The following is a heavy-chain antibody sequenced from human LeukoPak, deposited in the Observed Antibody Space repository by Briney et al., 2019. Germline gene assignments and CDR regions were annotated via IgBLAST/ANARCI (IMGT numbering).Heavy chain of an antibody. CDR1: GFTFTSSA. J-gene: IGHJ4*02. Sequence: ASVKVSCKASGFTFTSSAMQWVRQARGQRLEWIGWIVVSSGNTNYAQKFQGRVTITADKSTSTAYMELSSLRSEDTAVYYCARVAGGSYSAHFDYWGQGTLVTVSS. CDR2: IVVSSGNT. D-gene: IGHD1-26*01. V-gene: IGHV1-58*02. CDR3: ARVAGGSYSAHFDY.